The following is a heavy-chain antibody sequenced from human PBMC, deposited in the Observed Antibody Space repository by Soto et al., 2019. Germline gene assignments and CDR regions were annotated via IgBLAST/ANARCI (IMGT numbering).Heavy chain of an antibody. D-gene: IGHD3-10*01. CDR2: ISGSGGST. CDR1: GFTFSSYA. J-gene: IGHJ6*03. CDR3: AKELWCGGVDFRSYYYTHV. V-gene: IGHV3-23*01. Sequence: PGGSLRLSWSASGFTFSSYAMHGVRQAPGKGLEWVSAISGSGGSTYYADSVKGRFTISRDNSKNTLYLQMNSLRAEDTAVYYCAKELWCGGVDFRSYYYTHVWRNATTVTVSS.